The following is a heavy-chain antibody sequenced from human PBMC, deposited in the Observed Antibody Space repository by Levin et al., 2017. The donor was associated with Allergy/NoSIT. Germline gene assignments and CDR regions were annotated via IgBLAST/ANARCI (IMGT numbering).Heavy chain of an antibody. CDR2: IYWEDDK. CDR1: GLSLSPSRVG. V-gene: IGHV2-5*02. CDR3: AHRRPPLAGDWFDP. J-gene: IGHJ5*02. Sequence: GSGPTLVKPTQTLTLTCTFSGLSLSPSRVGVGWIRQPPTKALEWLALIYWEDDKYYNPSLESRLTITKDTATNQVVLTMTNMDPADTATYYCAHRRPPLAGDWFDPWGQGLLVTVSS.